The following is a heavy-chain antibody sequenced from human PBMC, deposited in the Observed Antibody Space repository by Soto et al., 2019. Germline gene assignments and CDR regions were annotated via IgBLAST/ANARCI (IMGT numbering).Heavy chain of an antibody. CDR1: GGSISSGGYY. Sequence: SETLSLICTVSGGSISSGGYYWSWIRQHPGKGLEWIGYIYYSGSTYYNPSLKSRVTISVDTSKNQFSLKLSSVTAADTAVYYCAREPLIPLTGTTKIGNGMDVWGQGTTVTVSS. CDR2: IYYSGST. V-gene: IGHV4-31*03. J-gene: IGHJ6*02. CDR3: AREPLIPLTGTTKIGNGMDV. D-gene: IGHD1-7*01.